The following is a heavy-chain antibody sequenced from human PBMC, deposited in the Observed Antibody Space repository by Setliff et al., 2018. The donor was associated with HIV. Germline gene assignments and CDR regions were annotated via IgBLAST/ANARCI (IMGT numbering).Heavy chain of an antibody. CDR3: ARLRLYNSALDY. CDR2: IYSDGST. Sequence: SLKISCAASGFTVSTYYMSWVRQAPGKGLEWVSTIYSDGSTFHADSVNGRFTLSRDISENALYLQIDSLRPEDTAVYYCARLRLYNSALDYWGQGTLVTVSS. J-gene: IGHJ4*02. D-gene: IGHD3-10*01. CDR1: GFTVSTYY. V-gene: IGHV3-66*02.